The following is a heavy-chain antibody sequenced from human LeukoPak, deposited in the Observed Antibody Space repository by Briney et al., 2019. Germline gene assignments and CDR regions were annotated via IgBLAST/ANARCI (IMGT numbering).Heavy chain of an antibody. CDR2: ISSSSSYI. CDR1: GFTFSSYS. J-gene: IGHJ6*03. CDR3: ARDLGRRCSGGSCYYYNNYMDV. Sequence: GGSLRLSCAASGFTFSSYSMNWVRQALGKGLEWVSSISSSSSYIYYADSVKGRFTISRDNAKNSLYLQMNSLRAEDTAVYYCARDLGRRCSGGSCYYYNNYMDVWGKGTTVTIPS. D-gene: IGHD2-15*01. V-gene: IGHV3-21*04.